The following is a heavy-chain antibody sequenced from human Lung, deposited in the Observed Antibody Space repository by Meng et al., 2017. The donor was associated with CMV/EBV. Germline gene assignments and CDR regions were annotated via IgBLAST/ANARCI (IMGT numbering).Heavy chain of an antibody. CDR2: ISGSGGRT. CDR1: GFIFSDYG. J-gene: IGHJ5*02. D-gene: IGHD4-11*01. Sequence: GESXKISCAASGFIFSDYGMSWVRQVPGKGLEWLSGISGSGGRTYYAESIKGRFTISRDNSKNTIYLQMDNLRAEDTAVYYCAKDRGDYSNFRFDPWGQGTXVTVSS. V-gene: IGHV3-23*01. CDR3: AKDRGDYSNFRFDP.